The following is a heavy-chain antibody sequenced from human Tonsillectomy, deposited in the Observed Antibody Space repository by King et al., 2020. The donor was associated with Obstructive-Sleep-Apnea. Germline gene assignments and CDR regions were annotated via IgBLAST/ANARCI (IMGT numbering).Heavy chain of an antibody. CDR3: AKVGYGSMTVCDN. J-gene: IGHJ4*02. D-gene: IGHD5-12*01. V-gene: IGHV3-30*02. Sequence: VQLVESGGGVVQPGGSLRLSCAASGVIFRDYGMHWVRQAPGKGLEWVALIWYVGGNKYYADSVKGRFTISRDNSKNTLYLQMNSLRVEDTAVYYCAKVGYGSMTVCDNWGQGTLVTVSS. CDR1: GVIFRDYG. CDR2: IWYVGGNK.